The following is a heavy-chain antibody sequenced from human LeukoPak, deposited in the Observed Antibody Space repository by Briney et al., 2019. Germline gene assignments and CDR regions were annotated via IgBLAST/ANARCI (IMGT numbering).Heavy chain of an antibody. D-gene: IGHD5-24*01. CDR1: GGSISSSSYY. V-gene: IGHV4-39*01. CDR2: IYYSGST. CDR3: ARASSDGYNS. J-gene: IGHJ5*02. Sequence: KPSETLSLTCTVSGGSISSSSYYWGWIRQPPGKGLEWIGSIYYSGSTYYNPSLKSRVTISVDTSKNQFPLKLSSVTAADTAVYYCARASSDGYNSWGQGTLVTVSS.